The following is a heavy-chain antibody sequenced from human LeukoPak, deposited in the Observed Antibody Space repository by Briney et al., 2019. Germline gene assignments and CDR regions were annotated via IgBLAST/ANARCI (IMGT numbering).Heavy chain of an antibody. CDR2: IHPNSGGT. CDR1: GYX. CDR3: ARLASVPG. Sequence: GYXXHWVXQAXXQGLEWMGWIHPNSGGTNYAQKFQGRVTMTRDTSISTAYMELSSLRSDDTAVYFCARLASVPGWGQGTLVTVSS. D-gene: IGHD6-19*01. V-gene: IGHV1-2*02. J-gene: IGHJ1*01.